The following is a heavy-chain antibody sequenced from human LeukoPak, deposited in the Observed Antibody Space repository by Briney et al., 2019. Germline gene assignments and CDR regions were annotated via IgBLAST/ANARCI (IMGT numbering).Heavy chain of an antibody. Sequence: PGGSLRLSCATSGFSLSRNGMHSVRQAPGQGLEWVAFILSDGSYEYYADSVKGRFTISRDNSENALYLQMTSLRTEDTALYYCAKDQPLLGYRWFDPWGQGTLVTVSS. D-gene: IGHD2-15*01. CDR2: ILSDGSYE. J-gene: IGHJ5*02. CDR3: AKDQPLLGYRWFDP. V-gene: IGHV3-30*02. CDR1: GFSLSRNG.